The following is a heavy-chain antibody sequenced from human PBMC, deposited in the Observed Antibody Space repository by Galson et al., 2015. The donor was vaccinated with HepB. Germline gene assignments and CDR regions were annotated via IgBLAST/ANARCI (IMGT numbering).Heavy chain of an antibody. D-gene: IGHD4-17*01. V-gene: IGHV3-30*02. Sequence: SLRLSCAASGFTFNNYGMHWVRQAPGKGLEWVAFIRYDGSNEYYADSVKGRFTISRDNSKNTLYQQMNSLRAEDTAVYYCAKESTVTTKNWFDPWGQGTLVTVSS. CDR2: IRYDGSNE. CDR1: GFTFNNYG. CDR3: AKESTVTTKNWFDP. J-gene: IGHJ5*02.